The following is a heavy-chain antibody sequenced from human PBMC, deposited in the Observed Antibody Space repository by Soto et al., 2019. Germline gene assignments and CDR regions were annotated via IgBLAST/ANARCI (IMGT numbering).Heavy chain of an antibody. CDR3: ARDRYYDSSGYYSLAHDY. J-gene: IGHJ4*02. CDR1: GCTFRSYW. Sequence: GGSLRLSCAASGCTFRSYWMSWIRQAPGKGLEWVANIKQDGSEKYYVDSVKGRFTISRDNAKNSLYLQMNSLRAEDTAVYYCARDRYYDSSGYYSLAHDYWGQGTLVTVSS. V-gene: IGHV3-7*01. D-gene: IGHD3-22*01. CDR2: IKQDGSEK.